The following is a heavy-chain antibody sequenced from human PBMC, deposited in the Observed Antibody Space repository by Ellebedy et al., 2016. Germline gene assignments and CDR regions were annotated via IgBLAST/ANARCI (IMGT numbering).Heavy chain of an antibody. J-gene: IGHJ4*02. CDR1: GYTFTNYT. V-gene: IGHV1-18*01. D-gene: IGHD2-8*01. CDR2: ISAYNGNT. Sequence: ASVKVSCXASGYTFTNYTISWVRQAPGQGLEWMGWISAYNGNTNYVEKLQGRVTMTTDTSTSTAYMELRSLRSDDTAVYYCARDPPPSYCTNGVCPPERVFDYWGQGTLVTVSS. CDR3: ARDPPPSYCTNGVCPPERVFDY.